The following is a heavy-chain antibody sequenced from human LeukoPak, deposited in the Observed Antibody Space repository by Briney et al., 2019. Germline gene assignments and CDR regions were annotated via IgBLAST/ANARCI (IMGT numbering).Heavy chain of an antibody. Sequence: SETLSFTCTVSGGSISSYYWSWIRQPPGKGLEWIGYIYYSGSTNYNPSLKSRVTISVDTSKNQFSLKLSSVTAADTAVYYCASDPYGSGWFDPWGQGTLVTVSS. CDR2: IYYSGST. CDR3: ASDPYGSGWFDP. D-gene: IGHD3-10*01. J-gene: IGHJ5*02. CDR1: GGSISSYY. V-gene: IGHV4-59*01.